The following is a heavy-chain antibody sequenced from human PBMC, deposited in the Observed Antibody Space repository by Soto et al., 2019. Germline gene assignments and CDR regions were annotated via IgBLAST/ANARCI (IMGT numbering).Heavy chain of an antibody. CDR2: INPNSGGT. V-gene: IGHV1-2*02. CDR1: GYTFTGYY. Sequence: VASVKVSCKVSGYTFTGYYMHWVRQAPGQGLEWMGWINPNSGGTNYAQKFQGRVTMTTDTSISTAYMELSRLRSDGTAVYYCARGRGVCAFDIWGQGTMVTVSS. J-gene: IGHJ3*02. CDR3: ARGRGVCAFDI. D-gene: IGHD2-8*01.